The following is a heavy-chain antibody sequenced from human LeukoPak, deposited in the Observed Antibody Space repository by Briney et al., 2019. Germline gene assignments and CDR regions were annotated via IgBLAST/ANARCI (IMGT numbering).Heavy chain of an antibody. D-gene: IGHD1-7*01. Sequence: GGSLRLSCEASGFTFRNYGMSWVRQAPGKGLEWVATINDSGGSTRNADSAKGRFTISRDNSKNTVHLQMNSLRAEDTAVYYCAKSGPNFYHYWGQGILVTVSS. CDR3: AKSGPNFYHY. CDR1: GFTFRNYG. V-gene: IGHV3-23*01. J-gene: IGHJ4*02. CDR2: INDSGGST.